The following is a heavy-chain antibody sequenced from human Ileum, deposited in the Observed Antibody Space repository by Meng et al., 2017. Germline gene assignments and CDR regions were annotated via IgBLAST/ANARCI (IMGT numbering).Heavy chain of an antibody. CDR1: GYSFTSYW. V-gene: IGHV5-51*01. CDR3: ARQWGYPIYGMDV. Sequence: GESLKISCKGSGYSFTSYWIGWVRQMPGKGLEWMGIICPGDSDTRYSPSFQGQVTISADKSISTAYLQWSSLKASDTAMYYCARQWGYPIYGMDVWGQGTTVTVSS. J-gene: IGHJ6*02. CDR2: ICPGDSDT. D-gene: IGHD5-12*01.